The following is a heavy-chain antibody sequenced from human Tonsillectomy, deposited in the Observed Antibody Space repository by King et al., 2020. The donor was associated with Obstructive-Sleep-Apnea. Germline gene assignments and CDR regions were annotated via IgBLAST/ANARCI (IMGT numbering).Heavy chain of an antibody. CDR1: GFTFDDYA. CDR2: ISRNSGNL. J-gene: IGHJ4*02. D-gene: IGHD3-9*01. Sequence: VQLVESGGGLVQPGRSLRLSCAASGFTFDDYAMHWVRQAPGKGLEWVSGISRNSGNLEYADSVKGRFTISRDNAKNSLYLQMNSLRAEDTALYYCARVLTGYYTYFDYWGQGALVTVSS. V-gene: IGHV3-9*01. CDR3: ARVLTGYYTYFDY.